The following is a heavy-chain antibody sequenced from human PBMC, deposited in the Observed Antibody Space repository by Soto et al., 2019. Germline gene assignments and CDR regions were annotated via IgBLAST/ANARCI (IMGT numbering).Heavy chain of an antibody. Sequence: PGGSLRLSCAASGITFSSYAMNWVRQAPGKGLEWVSVISGSGDSTYYADSVKGRFTISRDNSKNTLYLQMNSLRTEDTAVYYCARRGPGTYFDYWGQGTLVTVSS. V-gene: IGHV3-23*01. J-gene: IGHJ4*02. CDR3: ARRGPGTYFDY. D-gene: IGHD6-13*01. CDR2: ISGSGDST. CDR1: GITFSSYA.